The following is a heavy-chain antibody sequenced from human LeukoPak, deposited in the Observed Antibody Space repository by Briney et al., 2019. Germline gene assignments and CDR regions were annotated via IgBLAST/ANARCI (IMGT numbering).Heavy chain of an antibody. V-gene: IGHV4-34*01. D-gene: IGHD2-15*01. Sequence: PSETLSLTCAVYGGSFIGYYWSWIRQPPGKGLEWIGEINHSGSTNYNPSLKSRVTILVDTSKNQFSLKLSSVTAADTAVYYCAWGQKVAATPTIWFDPWGQGALVTVSS. CDR1: GGSFIGYY. CDR2: INHSGST. J-gene: IGHJ5*02. CDR3: AWGQKVAATPTIWFDP.